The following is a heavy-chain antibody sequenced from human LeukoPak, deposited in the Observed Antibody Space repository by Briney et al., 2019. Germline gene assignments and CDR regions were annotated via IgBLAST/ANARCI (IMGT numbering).Heavy chain of an antibody. D-gene: IGHD2-2*01. CDR3: ASVYQHGMDV. Sequence: GASVKVSCKASGYTFTSYYMHWVRQAPGQGLEWMGIVNPSSISASYAQKFQGRVTMTRDTSTGTVSMELSSLRSDDTAVYYCASVYQHGMDVWGQGTTVTVSS. CDR2: VNPSSISA. CDR1: GYTFTSYY. V-gene: IGHV1-46*01. J-gene: IGHJ6*02.